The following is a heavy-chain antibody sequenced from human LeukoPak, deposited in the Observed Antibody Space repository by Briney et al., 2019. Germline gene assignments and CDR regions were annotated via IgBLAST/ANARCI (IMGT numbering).Heavy chain of an antibody. Sequence: GGSLRLSCAASGFIFSRYSMNWVRQAPGKGLEWVSYISSSSSTIYYADSVKGRFTISRDNAKNSLYLQMNSLRAEDTAVYYCASSSGYGDYYYMDVWGKGTTVTVSS. D-gene: IGHD5-12*01. J-gene: IGHJ6*03. CDR2: ISSSSSTI. CDR3: ASSSGYGDYYYMDV. CDR1: GFIFSRYS. V-gene: IGHV3-48*01.